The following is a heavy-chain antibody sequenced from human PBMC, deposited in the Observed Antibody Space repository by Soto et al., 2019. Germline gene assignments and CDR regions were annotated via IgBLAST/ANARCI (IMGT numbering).Heavy chain of an antibody. CDR2: ISSSSSYI. Sequence: EVQLVESGGGLVKPGGSLRLSCAASGFTFSSYSMNWVRQAPGKGLEWVSSISSSSSYIYYADSVKGRFTISRDNAKNSLYLQMNSLRAEDTAVYYCARGRDIVVVPAFDFDYWGQGTLVTVSS. CDR3: ARGRDIVVVPAFDFDY. J-gene: IGHJ4*02. CDR1: GFTFSSYS. V-gene: IGHV3-21*01. D-gene: IGHD2-2*01.